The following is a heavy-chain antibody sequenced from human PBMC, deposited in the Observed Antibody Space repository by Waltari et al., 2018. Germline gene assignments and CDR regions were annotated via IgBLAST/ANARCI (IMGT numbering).Heavy chain of an antibody. Sequence: QVQLVESGGGVVQPGRSLRLSCAASGFNFSSYAMHWVRQAPGKGLEWVAVISYDGSNKYYADSVKGRFTISRDNSKNTLYLQMNSLRAEDTAVYYCARDFYGDYVPGPNWGQGTLVTVSS. J-gene: IGHJ4*02. CDR3: ARDFYGDYVPGPN. V-gene: IGHV3-30*04. D-gene: IGHD4-17*01. CDR2: ISYDGSNK. CDR1: GFNFSSYA.